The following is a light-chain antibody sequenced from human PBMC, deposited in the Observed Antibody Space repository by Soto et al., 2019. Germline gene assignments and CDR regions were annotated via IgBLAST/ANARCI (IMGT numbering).Light chain of an antibody. J-gene: IGKJ1*01. V-gene: IGKV1-5*01. CDR2: DAS. CDR1: QSISTW. Sequence: DIQMTQSPSTLSASIGDRVTITCRASQSISTWLAWYQQKPGKAPKLLIYDASDLENGVPSRFSGSGSGTEFTLTISSLQPDDFATYYCQQYSSSSQTFGQGTKVDIK. CDR3: QQYSSSSQT.